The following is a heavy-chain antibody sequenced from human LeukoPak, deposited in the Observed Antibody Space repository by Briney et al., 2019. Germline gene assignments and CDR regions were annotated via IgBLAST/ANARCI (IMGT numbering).Heavy chain of an antibody. V-gene: IGHV3-20*01. CDR1: GFTFDDYG. Sequence: GGSLRLSCAASGFTFDDYGMSWVRQAPGKGLEWVSGINWNGGSTGYADSVKGRFTISRDNAKNSLYLQMNSLRAEDTALYHCARVDRHCSSTSCYVWNWFDPWRQGTLVTVSS. CDR3: ARVDRHCSSTSCYVWNWFDP. D-gene: IGHD2-2*01. J-gene: IGHJ5*02. CDR2: INWNGGST.